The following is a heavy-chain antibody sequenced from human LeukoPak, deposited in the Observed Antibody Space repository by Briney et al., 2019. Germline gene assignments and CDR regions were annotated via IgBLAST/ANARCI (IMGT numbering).Heavy chain of an antibody. CDR1: GYTFTGYY. Sequence: GASVKVSCKASGYTFTGYYMHWVRQAPGQGLEWMGRINPNSGGTNYAQKFQGRVTMTRDTSISTAYMELSRLRSDDTAVYYCARDPRYCSSTSCPRFDHWGQGTLVTVSS. J-gene: IGHJ4*02. CDR3: ARDPRYCSSTSCPRFDH. V-gene: IGHV1-2*06. D-gene: IGHD2-2*01. CDR2: INPNSGGT.